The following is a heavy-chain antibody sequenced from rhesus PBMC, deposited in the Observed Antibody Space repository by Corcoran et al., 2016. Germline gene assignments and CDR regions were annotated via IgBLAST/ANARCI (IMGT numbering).Heavy chain of an antibody. CDR2: ISGSSGST. CDR1: GYSISSDYY. CDR3: ARGSGWYYFDY. J-gene: IGHJ4*01. V-gene: IGHV4-99*02. D-gene: IGHD6-31*01. Sequence: QVQLQESGPGLVKPSETLSLTCAVSGYSISSDYYWGWIRQPPGKGLEYIGYISGSSGSTYYNPSLKSRVTISRDTSKNQFSLNLSSVTAADTAVYYCARGSGWYYFDYWGQGVLVTVSS.